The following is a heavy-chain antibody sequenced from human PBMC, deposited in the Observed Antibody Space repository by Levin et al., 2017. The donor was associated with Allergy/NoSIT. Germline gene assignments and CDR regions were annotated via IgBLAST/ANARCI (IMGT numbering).Heavy chain of an antibody. CDR1: GFTFSGSA. D-gene: IGHD2-15*01. J-gene: IGHJ6*03. CDR2: IRSKANSYAT. CDR3: TSGYCSGGRLPYYYYMDV. V-gene: IGHV3-73*01. Sequence: SGGSLRLSCAASGFTFSGSAMHWVRQASGKGLEWVGRIRSKANSYATAYAASVKGRFTISRDDSKNTAYLQMNSLKTEDTAVYYCTSGYCSGGRLPYYYYMDVWGKGTTVTVSS.